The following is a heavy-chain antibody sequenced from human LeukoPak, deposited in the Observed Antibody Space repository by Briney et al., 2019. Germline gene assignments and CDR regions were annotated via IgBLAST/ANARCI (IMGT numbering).Heavy chain of an antibody. J-gene: IGHJ4*02. Sequence: PSETLSLTCTVSGGSISSYYWSWIRQPPGKGLEWIGYIYYSGSTNYNPSLKSRVTISVDTSKNQFSLKLSSVTAADTAVYYCARHDGSGWPIDYWGQGTLVTVSS. CDR3: ARHDGSGWPIDY. CDR1: GGSISSYY. CDR2: IYYSGST. V-gene: IGHV4-59*08. D-gene: IGHD6-19*01.